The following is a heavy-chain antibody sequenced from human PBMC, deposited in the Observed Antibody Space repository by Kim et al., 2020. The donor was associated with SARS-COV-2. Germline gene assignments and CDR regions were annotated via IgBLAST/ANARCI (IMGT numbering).Heavy chain of an antibody. Sequence: GGSLRLSCAASGFTFSSYAMSWVRQAPGKGLEWVSAISGSGGSTYYADSVKGRFTISRDNSKNTLYLQMNSLRAEDTAVYYCAKDRYSSSWWAWGVFDYWGQGTLVTVSS. J-gene: IGHJ4*02. V-gene: IGHV3-23*01. CDR3: AKDRYSSSWWAWGVFDY. CDR1: GFTFSSYA. CDR2: ISGSGGST. D-gene: IGHD6-13*01.